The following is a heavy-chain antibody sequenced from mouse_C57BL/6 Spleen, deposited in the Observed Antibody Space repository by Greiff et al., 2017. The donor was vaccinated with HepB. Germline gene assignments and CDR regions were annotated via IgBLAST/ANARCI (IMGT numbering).Heavy chain of an antibody. D-gene: IGHD2-4*01. CDR3: ARGGIYYDSYFDV. CDR1: GYSITSGYY. CDR2: ISYDGSN. V-gene: IGHV3-6*01. J-gene: IGHJ1*03. Sequence: EVHLVESGPGLVKPSQSLSLTCSVTGYSITSGYYWNWIRQFPGNKLEWMGYISYDGSNNYNPSLKNRISITRDTSKNQFFLKLNSVTTEDTATYYCARGGIYYDSYFDVWGTGTTVTVSS.